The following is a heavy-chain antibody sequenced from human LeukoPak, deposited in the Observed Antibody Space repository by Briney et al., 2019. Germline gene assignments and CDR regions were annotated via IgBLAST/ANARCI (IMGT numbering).Heavy chain of an antibody. D-gene: IGHD6-13*01. CDR2: ISGYNGNT. Sequence: ASVKVSCKASGFTFTSYGFSWVRQAPGQGLEWMGWISGYNGNTNYAQKLQGRVTMNTDTSTSTACMELRSLISDDTAIYYCARVSSSWYYFDYWGQGTLVTVSS. CDR3: ARVSSSWYYFDY. V-gene: IGHV1-18*01. J-gene: IGHJ4*02. CDR1: GFTFTSYG.